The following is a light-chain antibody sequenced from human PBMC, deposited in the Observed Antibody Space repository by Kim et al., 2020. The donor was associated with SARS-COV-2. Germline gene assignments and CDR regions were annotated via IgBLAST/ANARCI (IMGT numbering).Light chain of an antibody. CDR3: QVWDSSSVV. CDR2: YDS. V-gene: IGLV3-21*01. Sequence: VPPGQTATVHCGGDNFGDKSVYWYQQKPGQAPVLVIYYDSDRPSGIPERFSGSNSGNTAALTISGVEAGDEGDFYCQVWDSSSVVFGGGTKLTVL. CDR1: NFGDKS. J-gene: IGLJ2*01.